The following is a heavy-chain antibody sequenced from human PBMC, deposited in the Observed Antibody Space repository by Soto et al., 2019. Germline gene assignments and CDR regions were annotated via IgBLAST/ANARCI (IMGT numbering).Heavy chain of an antibody. CDR3: ARHGIIGYYMDV. V-gene: IGHV4-39*01. J-gene: IGHJ6*03. CDR1: GGSISSSSYY. CDR2: IYYSGST. Sequence: SETLSLTFTVSGGSISSSSYYWGWIRQPPGKGLEWIGSIYYSGSTYYNPSLKSRVTISVDTSKNQFSLKLSSVTAADTAVYYCARHGIIGYYMDVWGKGTTVTVSS.